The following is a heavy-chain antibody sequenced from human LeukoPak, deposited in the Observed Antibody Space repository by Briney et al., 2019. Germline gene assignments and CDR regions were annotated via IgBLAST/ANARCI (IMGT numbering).Heavy chain of an antibody. CDR1: GGSISSYY. J-gene: IGHJ5*02. V-gene: IGHV4-4*09. Sequence: SETLSLTCTVSGGSISSYYWSWIRQPPGKGLEWAGYIYASGSTNYNPSLKSRVTLSVDTSKNQFSLKLTSVTAADTAMYYCARHSSVVRGWFDPWGQGTLVTVSS. D-gene: IGHD2-15*01. CDR2: IYASGST. CDR3: ARHSSVVRGWFDP.